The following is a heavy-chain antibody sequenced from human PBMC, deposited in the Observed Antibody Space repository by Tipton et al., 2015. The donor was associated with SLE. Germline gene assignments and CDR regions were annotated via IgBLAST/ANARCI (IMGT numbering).Heavy chain of an antibody. CDR1: GGSMSNYY. CDR3: ARDSEKAFDI. J-gene: IGHJ3*02. V-gene: IGHV4-59*12. CDR2: IYCSGST. Sequence: TLSLTCTVSGGSMSNYYWSWIRQPPGKGLEWIANIYCSGSTYYNPSLKSRVTISVDTSKNQFSLKLSSVTAADTAVYYCARDSEKAFDIWGQGTMVTVSS.